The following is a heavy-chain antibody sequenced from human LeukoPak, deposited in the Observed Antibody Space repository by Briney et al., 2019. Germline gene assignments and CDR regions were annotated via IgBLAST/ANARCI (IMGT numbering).Heavy chain of an antibody. V-gene: IGHV4-59*08. J-gene: IGHJ4*02. CDR2: TYYSGST. CDR3: ASLSPHLYSSSWSFFDY. D-gene: IGHD6-13*01. Sequence: PSETLSLTCTVSGGSISSYYWSWIRQPPGKGLEWIGYTYYSGSTNYNPSLKSRVTISVDTSKNQFSLKLSSVTAADTAVYYCASLSPHLYSSSWSFFDYWGQGTLVTVSS. CDR1: GGSISSYY.